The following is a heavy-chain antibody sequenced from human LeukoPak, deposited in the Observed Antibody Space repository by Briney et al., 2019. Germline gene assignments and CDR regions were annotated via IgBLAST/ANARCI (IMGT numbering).Heavy chain of an antibody. CDR3: ARGGLISLANTPLGAFDI. Sequence: PSETLSLTCTVSGGSIRSYYWSWIRQPPGKGLEWIGYIYYSGSTNYNPSLKSRVTISVDTSKNQFSLQLNSVTPEDTAVYYCARGGLISLANTPLGAFDIWGQGTMVSVSS. V-gene: IGHV4-59*12. J-gene: IGHJ3*02. CDR2: IYYSGST. CDR1: GGSIRSYY. D-gene: IGHD3/OR15-3a*01.